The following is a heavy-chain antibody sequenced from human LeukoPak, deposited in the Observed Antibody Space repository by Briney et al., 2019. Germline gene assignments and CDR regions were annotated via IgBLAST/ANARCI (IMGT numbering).Heavy chain of an antibody. D-gene: IGHD6-19*01. CDR3: ATWYSSGWYTFDY. V-gene: IGHV1-24*01. CDR2: FDPEDGET. Sequence: ASVKVSCKVSGYTLTELSMHWVRQAPGKGLEWMGGFDPEDGETIYAQKFQGRGTMTEDTSTDTAYMELSSLRSEDTAVYYCATWYSSGWYTFDYWGQGTLVTVSS. J-gene: IGHJ4*02. CDR1: GYTLTELS.